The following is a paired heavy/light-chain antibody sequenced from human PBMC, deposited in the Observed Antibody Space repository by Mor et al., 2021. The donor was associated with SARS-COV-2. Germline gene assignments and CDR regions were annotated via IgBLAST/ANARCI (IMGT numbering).Light chain of an antibody. J-gene: IGKJ3*01. CDR1: QSVSSN. CDR2: GAS. Sequence: EIVMTQSPATLSVSPGERATLSCRASQSVSSNLAWYQQKPGQAPRLLIYGASTRATGIPARFSGSGSGTEFTLTISSLQSEDFAVYYCQQYNNWPPEFTFGPGTKVDIK. CDR3: QQYNNWPPEFT. V-gene: IGKV3-15*01.
Heavy chain of an antibody. Sequence: QVQLVESGGGVVQPGRSLRLSCAASGFTFSSYAMHWVRQAPGKGLEWVAVISYDGSNKYYADSVKGRFTISRDNSKNTLYLQMNSLRAEDTAVYYCARGTSYYYGSGSYPEQGAFDIWGQGTMVTVSS. D-gene: IGHD3-10*01. J-gene: IGHJ3*02. V-gene: IGHV3-30*04. CDR2: ISYDGSNK. CDR1: GFTFSSYA. CDR3: ARGTSYYYGSGSYPEQGAFDI.